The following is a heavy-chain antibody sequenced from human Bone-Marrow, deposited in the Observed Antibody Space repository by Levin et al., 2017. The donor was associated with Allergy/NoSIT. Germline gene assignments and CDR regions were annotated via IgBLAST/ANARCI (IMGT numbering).Heavy chain of an antibody. D-gene: IGHD3-22*01. J-gene: IGHJ4*02. CDR3: SRVSYYETSGYYYRWWYYIDS. V-gene: IGHV4-59*01. Sequence: SETLSLTCTVSGGSISPSYWSWIRQPPGKGLEWIGYMYYSGSSGSTNNNPSLKSRVTISVDTSKNQFSLKLNSVTAAATAVYCCSRVSYYETSGYYYRWWYYIDSWGQGTLVTVSS. CDR2: MYYSGSSGST. CDR1: GGSISPSY.